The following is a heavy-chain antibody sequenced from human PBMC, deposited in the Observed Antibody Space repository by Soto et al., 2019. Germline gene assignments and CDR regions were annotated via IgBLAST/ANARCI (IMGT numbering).Heavy chain of an antibody. CDR2: ISGSGGST. D-gene: IGHD3-22*01. Sequence: GGSLRLSCAASGFTFSSYAMSWVRQAPGKGLEWVSAISGSGGSTYYADSVKGRFTISRDNSKNTLYLQMNSLRAEDTAVHYCAKARADYYDSSGYPVDYWGQGTLVTVYS. J-gene: IGHJ4*02. CDR1: GFTFSSYA. CDR3: AKARADYYDSSGYPVDY. V-gene: IGHV3-23*01.